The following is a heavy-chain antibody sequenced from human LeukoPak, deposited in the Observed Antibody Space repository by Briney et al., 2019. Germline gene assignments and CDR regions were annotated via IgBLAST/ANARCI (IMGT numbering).Heavy chain of an antibody. D-gene: IGHD5-12*01. Sequence: SETLSLTCAVYGGSFSGYYWSWIRQPPGKGLEWIGEINHSGSTNYNPSLKSRVTISVDTSKNQFSLKLSSVTAADTAVYYCAREVSRGYGYWGQGTLVTVSS. CDR3: AREVSRGYGY. CDR1: GGSFSGYY. J-gene: IGHJ4*02. V-gene: IGHV4-34*01. CDR2: INHSGST.